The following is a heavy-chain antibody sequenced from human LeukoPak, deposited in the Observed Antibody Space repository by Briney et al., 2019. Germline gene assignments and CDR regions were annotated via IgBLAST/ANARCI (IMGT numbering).Heavy chain of an antibody. CDR2: IVVGSGNT. CDR1: GFTFTSSA. D-gene: IGHD3-22*01. J-gene: IGHJ4*02. Sequence: GASVKVSCKASGFTFTSSAVQWVRQARGQRLEWIGWIVVGSGNTNYAQKFQERVTITRDMSTSTAYMELSSLRSEDTAVYYCAALGNYYDSSGYFDYWGQGTLVTVSS. V-gene: IGHV1-58*01. CDR3: AALGNYYDSSGYFDY.